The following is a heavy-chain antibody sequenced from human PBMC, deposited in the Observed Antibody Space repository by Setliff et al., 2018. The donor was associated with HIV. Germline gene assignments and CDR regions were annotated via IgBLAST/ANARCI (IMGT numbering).Heavy chain of an antibody. CDR3: TIPASSLAPN. Sequence: SETLSLTCAVYGGSFSGYYWTWIRQPPGKGLEWIASIRSSGDTYYNPSLQSRVIISVDTSNNQISLKLTSVPAADTAVYYCTIPASSLAPNWGRGTQVTVSS. V-gene: IGHV4-34*01. CDR2: IRSSGDT. CDR1: GGSFSGYY. J-gene: IGHJ4*02.